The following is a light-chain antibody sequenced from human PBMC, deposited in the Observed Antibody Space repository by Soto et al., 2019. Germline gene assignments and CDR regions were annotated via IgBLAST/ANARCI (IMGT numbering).Light chain of an antibody. J-gene: IGKJ1*01. V-gene: IGKV3-20*01. CDR1: QSVSNNY. CDR3: QQYGSSGT. CDR2: GAS. Sequence: EIVLTESPGTLSLSPGERATLSCWASQSVSNNYLAWYQQKPGQAPRLLVYGASNRATGISDRFSGSGSGTDFTLTISRLEPEDFAVYYCQQYGSSGTFGQGTKVDIK.